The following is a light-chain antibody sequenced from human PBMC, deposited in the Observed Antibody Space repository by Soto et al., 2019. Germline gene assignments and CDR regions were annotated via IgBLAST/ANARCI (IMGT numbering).Light chain of an antibody. Sequence: EIVLTQSPGTLSLSPGERATLSCRASQSVSGNLAWYQRKLGQAPRLLIYGASARATGISARFSGSGSGTEFTLTISSLQSEDFAIYYCQQYNNWPRTFGQGTKVDIK. CDR1: QSVSGN. CDR3: QQYNNWPRT. J-gene: IGKJ1*01. V-gene: IGKV3-15*01. CDR2: GAS.